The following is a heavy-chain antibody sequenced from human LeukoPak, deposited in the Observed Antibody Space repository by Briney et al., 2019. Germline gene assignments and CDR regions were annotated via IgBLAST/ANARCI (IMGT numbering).Heavy chain of an antibody. CDR2: ISAYNGNT. CDR1: GYTFTSYG. CDR3: ARDQRYSSSWYLSWFDP. Sequence: ASVKVSCRASGYTFTSYGISWVRQAPGQGLEWMGWISAYNGNTNYAQKLQGRVTMTTDTSTSTAYMELRSLGSDDTAVYYCARDQRYSSSWYLSWFDPWGQGTLVTVSS. D-gene: IGHD6-13*01. V-gene: IGHV1-18*01. J-gene: IGHJ5*02.